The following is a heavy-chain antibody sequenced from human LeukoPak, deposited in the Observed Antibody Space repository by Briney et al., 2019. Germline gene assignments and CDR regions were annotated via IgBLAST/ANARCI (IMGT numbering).Heavy chain of an antibody. CDR1: GFTFSSYG. CDR2: ISGSGGST. D-gene: IGHD1-7*01. Sequence: GGSLRLSCAASGFTFSSYGMSWVRQAPGKGLEWVSAISGSGGSTYYADSVKGRFTISRDNSKNTLYLQMNSLRAEDTAVYYCARDRYSDGNYFDPWGQGTLVTVSS. J-gene: IGHJ5*02. CDR3: ARDRYSDGNYFDP. V-gene: IGHV3-23*01.